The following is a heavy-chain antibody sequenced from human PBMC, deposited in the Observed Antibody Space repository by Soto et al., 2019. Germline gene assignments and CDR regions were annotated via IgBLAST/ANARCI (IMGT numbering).Heavy chain of an antibody. V-gene: IGHV1-18*01. CDR2: ISPYNGDT. CDR1: GYTFTNHG. J-gene: IGHJ4*02. Sequence: AAVKVSCKASGYTFTNHGISWVRQAPGEGLEWMGWISPYNGDTNNAQKFQGRVTMTTDTPTNTGFMELTRLTSDDTAVYYCARGGISSSEGLDYWGQGTLVTVSS. CDR3: ARGGISSSEGLDY. D-gene: IGHD6-13*01.